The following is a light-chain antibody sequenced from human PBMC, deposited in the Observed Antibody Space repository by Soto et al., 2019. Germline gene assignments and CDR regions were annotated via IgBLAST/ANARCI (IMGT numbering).Light chain of an antibody. CDR2: DAS. Sequence: EIVLTQSPATLSLSPGERATLSCRASQSVSSYLAWYQQKPGQAPRLLIYDASNRATGIPARFSGSGSGTECTLTISSLEPEDFAVYYCQQRSNWPPGGTFGPGTKVDIK. CDR3: QQRSNWPPGGT. V-gene: IGKV3-11*01. CDR1: QSVSSY. J-gene: IGKJ3*01.